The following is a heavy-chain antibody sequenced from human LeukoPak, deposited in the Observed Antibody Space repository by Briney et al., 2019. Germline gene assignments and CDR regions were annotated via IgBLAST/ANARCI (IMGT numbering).Heavy chain of an antibody. V-gene: IGHV4-34*01. CDR1: GGSFNGYY. D-gene: IGHD6-6*01. CDR3: ARRSEYSYSSGVNY. J-gene: IGHJ4*02. Sequence: SETLSLTCAGPGGSFNGYYCNWIRQAPGKGLEWIGEINQSGNINYNPSLKSRVTMSVDTSKNQFSLNLISLTAADTAVYYCARRSEYSYSSGVNYWGQGTLVTVSS. CDR2: INQSGNI.